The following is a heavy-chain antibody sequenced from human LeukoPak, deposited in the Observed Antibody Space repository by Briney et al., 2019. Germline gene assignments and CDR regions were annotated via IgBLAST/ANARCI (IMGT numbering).Heavy chain of an antibody. Sequence: GGSLRLSCAASGFTFSSYSMNWVRQAPGKGLEWVSSISSSSSYIYYADSVKGQFTISRDNAKNSLYLQMNSLRAEDTAVYYCARDKYGDYVIDYWGQGTLVTVSS. CDR3: ARDKYGDYVIDY. D-gene: IGHD4-17*01. CDR2: ISSSSSYI. CDR1: GFTFSSYS. V-gene: IGHV3-21*01. J-gene: IGHJ4*02.